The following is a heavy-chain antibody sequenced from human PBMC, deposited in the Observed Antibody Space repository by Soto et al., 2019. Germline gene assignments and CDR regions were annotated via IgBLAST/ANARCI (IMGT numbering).Heavy chain of an antibody. CDR1: GFSLTTDGVG. Sequence: QITLKESGPTLVKPTQTLTLTCSFSGFSLTTDGVGVGWICQPPGKALEWLALIFWDDDKYYSPSLKSRLTITKDTSKNHVVLTMANMDPADTATYYCAHRPSGFGELLSRPFDHWGQGALVTVSS. V-gene: IGHV2-5*02. CDR2: IFWDDDK. D-gene: IGHD3-10*01. J-gene: IGHJ4*02. CDR3: AHRPSGFGELLSRPFDH.